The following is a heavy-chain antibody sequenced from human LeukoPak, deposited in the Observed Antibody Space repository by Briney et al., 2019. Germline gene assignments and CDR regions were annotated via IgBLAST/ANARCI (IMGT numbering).Heavy chain of an antibody. CDR2: IYSGGST. D-gene: IGHD3-3*01. CDR1: GFTFSSYA. J-gene: IGHJ6*02. V-gene: IGHV3-53*01. CDR3: ARGMGGYYAYYYYGMDV. Sequence: GGSLRLSCAASGFTFSSYAMSWVRQAPGKGLEWVSVIYSGGSTYYADSVKGRFTISRDNSKNTLYLQMNSLRAEDTAVYYCARGMGGYYAYYYYGMDVWGQGTTVTVSS.